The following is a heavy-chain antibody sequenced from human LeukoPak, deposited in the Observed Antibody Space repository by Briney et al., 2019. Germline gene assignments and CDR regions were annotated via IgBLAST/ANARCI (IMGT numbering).Heavy chain of an antibody. CDR2: INSDGSST. CDR3: ARGRGYYDSSGRTMAFDI. CDR1: GFTFSSYW. V-gene: IGHV3-74*01. Sequence: GGSLRLSCAASGFTFSSYWMHWVRQAPGKGLVWVSRINSDGSSTSYADSVKGRFTISRDDAKNTLYLQMNSLRAEDTAVYSCARGRGYYDSSGRTMAFDIWGQGTMVTVSS. D-gene: IGHD3-22*01. J-gene: IGHJ3*02.